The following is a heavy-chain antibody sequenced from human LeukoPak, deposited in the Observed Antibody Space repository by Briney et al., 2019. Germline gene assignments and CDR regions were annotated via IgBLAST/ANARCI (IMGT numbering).Heavy chain of an antibody. Sequence: SETLSLTCTVSGGSISSYYWSWIRQPPGKGLEWIGYIYYSGSTNYNPSLKSRVTISVDTSKNQFSLKLSSVTAADTAVYYCARDISTTIFGVVIPVDAFDIWGQGTMATVSS. D-gene: IGHD3-3*01. J-gene: IGHJ3*02. CDR1: GGSISSYY. CDR3: ARDISTTIFGVVIPVDAFDI. CDR2: IYYSGST. V-gene: IGHV4-59*01.